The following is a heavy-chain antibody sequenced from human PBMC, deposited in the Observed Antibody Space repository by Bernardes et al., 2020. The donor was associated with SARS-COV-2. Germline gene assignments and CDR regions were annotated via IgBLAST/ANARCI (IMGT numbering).Heavy chain of an antibody. V-gene: IGHV3-74*01. CDR3: ARGAGSGYRIDY. D-gene: IGHD3-22*01. CDR2: ISTDGRTT. J-gene: IGHJ4*02. CDR1: GFTFSSYW. Sequence: GGSLRLSCAASGFTFSSYWMHWVRQIPGRGLVWLSRISTDGRTTNYADSVEGRFTISRDNTKNTLWLQMNSLGADDTAVYYCARGAGSGYRIDYWRPGTLVTVSS.